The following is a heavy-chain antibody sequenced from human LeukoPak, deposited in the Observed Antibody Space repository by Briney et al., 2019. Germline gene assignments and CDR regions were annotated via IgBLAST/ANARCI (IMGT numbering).Heavy chain of an antibody. J-gene: IGHJ6*03. Sequence: PSETLSLTCTVSGGSISSYYWSWIRQPAGKGLEWIGRIYTSGSTNYNPSLKSRVTISVDTSKNQFSLKLSSVTAADTAVYYCARSNSGLRLGELSLYYYYYYMDVWGKGTTVTVSS. V-gene: IGHV4-4*07. CDR2: IYTSGST. D-gene: IGHD3-16*02. CDR3: ARSNSGLRLGELSLYYYYYYMDV. CDR1: GGSISSYY.